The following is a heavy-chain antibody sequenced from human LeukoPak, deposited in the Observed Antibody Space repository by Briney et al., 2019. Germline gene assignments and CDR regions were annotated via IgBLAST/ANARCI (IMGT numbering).Heavy chain of an antibody. D-gene: IGHD3-10*01. V-gene: IGHV1-18*01. CDR1: GYTFTSYA. CDR2: ISAYNGNT. Sequence: ASVKVSCKASGYTFTSYAMNWVRQAPGQGLEWMGWISAYNGNTNYAQKLQGRVTMTTDTSTSTAYMELRSLRSDDTAVYYCARDLPFGGYGSGSYVGYYGMDVWGQGTTVTVSS. J-gene: IGHJ6*02. CDR3: ARDLPFGGYGSGSYVGYYGMDV.